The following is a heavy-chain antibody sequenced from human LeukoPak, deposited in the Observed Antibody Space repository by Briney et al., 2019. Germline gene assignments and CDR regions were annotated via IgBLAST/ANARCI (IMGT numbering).Heavy chain of an antibody. CDR2: IFYSGST. V-gene: IGHV4-59*01. CDR3: ARETFSPARAFDI. Sequence: SETLSLTCTVSGGSITTYYWSWIRQPPGKGLEWIGFIFYSGSTNYNPSLKSRVTISLNTSKTQFSLKLSSVTAADTAVYYCARETFSPARAFDIWGQGTVVTVSS. D-gene: IGHD2/OR15-2a*01. J-gene: IGHJ3*02. CDR1: GGSITTYY.